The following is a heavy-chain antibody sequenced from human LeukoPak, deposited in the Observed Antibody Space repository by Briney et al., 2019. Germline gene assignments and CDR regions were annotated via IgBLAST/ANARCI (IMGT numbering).Heavy chain of an antibody. J-gene: IGHJ5*02. V-gene: IGHV3-30*02. CDR3: AKDQSSVWGPHRHPHWFGP. D-gene: IGHD6-19*01. Sequence: PGGSLRLSCVASGFTFSSYDMDWVRQAPGKALEWVASIRYDGSNKYYADSVKGRFTISRDNSKNTLSLQMNSLRAEDTAVYYCAKDQSSVWGPHRHPHWFGPWGQGTLVIVSS. CDR1: GFTFSSYD. CDR2: IRYDGSNK.